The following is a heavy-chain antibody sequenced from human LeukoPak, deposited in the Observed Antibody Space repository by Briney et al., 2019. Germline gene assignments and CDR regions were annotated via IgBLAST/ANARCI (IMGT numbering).Heavy chain of an antibody. Sequence: GGSLRLSCAASGFTFSGYAMSWVRQAPGKGLEWVSAISGSGGSTYYADSVKGRFTISRDNSKNTLYLQMNSLRAEDTAVYYCAKDPSGGPMVRGVAFDYWGQGTLVTVSS. V-gene: IGHV3-23*01. CDR2: ISGSGGST. CDR1: GFTFSGYA. D-gene: IGHD3-10*01. CDR3: AKDPSGGPMVRGVAFDY. J-gene: IGHJ4*02.